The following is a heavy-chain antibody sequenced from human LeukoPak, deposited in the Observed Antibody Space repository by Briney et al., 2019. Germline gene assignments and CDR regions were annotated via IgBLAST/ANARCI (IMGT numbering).Heavy chain of an antibody. Sequence: GGSLRLSCAASGFTFSSYSMNWVRQAPGKGLEWVSYISSSSSTIYYADSVKGRFTISRDNAKNSLYLQVNSLRAEDTAVYYCARDQGSYYFDYWGQGTLVTVSS. CDR2: ISSSSSTI. CDR1: GFTFSSYS. D-gene: IGHD3-10*01. CDR3: ARDQGSYYFDY. J-gene: IGHJ4*02. V-gene: IGHV3-48*01.